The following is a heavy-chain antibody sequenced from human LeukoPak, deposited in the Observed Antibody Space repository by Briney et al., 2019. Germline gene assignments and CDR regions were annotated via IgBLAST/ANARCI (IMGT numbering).Heavy chain of an antibody. V-gene: IGHV3-53*05. CDR1: GFTVSSNY. D-gene: IGHD5-18*01. CDR3: ARVVLGLQLYNWFDP. CDR2: IYSGGST. Sequence: GSLRLSCAASGFTVSSNYMSWVRQAPGKGLEWVSVIYSGGSTYYADSVKGRFTISRDNSKNTLYLQMNSLRAEDTAVYYCARVVLGLQLYNWFDPWGQGTLVTVSS. J-gene: IGHJ5*02.